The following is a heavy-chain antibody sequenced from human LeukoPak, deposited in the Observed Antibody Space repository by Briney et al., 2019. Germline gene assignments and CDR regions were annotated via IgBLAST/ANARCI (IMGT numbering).Heavy chain of an antibody. CDR2: ISGSGGST. J-gene: IGHJ4*02. CDR1: GFTFSSYS. CDR3: AKDGGLWVSAHWGDS. V-gene: IGHV3-23*01. D-gene: IGHD7-27*01. Sequence: GGSLRLSCAASGFTFSSYSMNWVRQAPGKGLEWVSAISGSGGSTYYADSVKGRFTVSRDNSKNTLFLLMNSLRAEDTAVYYCAKDGGLWVSAHWGDSWGRGTLVTVSS.